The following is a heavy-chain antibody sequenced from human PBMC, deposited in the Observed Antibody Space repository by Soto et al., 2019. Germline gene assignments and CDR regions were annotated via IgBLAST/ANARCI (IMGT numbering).Heavy chain of an antibody. D-gene: IGHD3-16*02. CDR2: IYYNGRT. Sequence: QVQLQESGPGLVKPSATLSLTCTVSGGSISDYQWNWIRQSPGKGLEWIGYIYYNGRTNYNPSLKSRLTISLDTSTNQLALSLRSVTAADTAVYYCARRRGLGELSPYFDYWGQGTLVTVSS. CDR1: GGSISDYQ. J-gene: IGHJ4*02. V-gene: IGHV4-59*01. CDR3: ARRRGLGELSPYFDY.